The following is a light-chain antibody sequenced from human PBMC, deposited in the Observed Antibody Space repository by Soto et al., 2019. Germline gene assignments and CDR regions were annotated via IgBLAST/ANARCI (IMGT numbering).Light chain of an antibody. CDR1: ENIKIY. Sequence: IQMTQSPSSVSASVGDRVAITCRASENIKIYVNWYQQKPGKAPKLLIYASSSLESGVPSRFSGSGSGTDFTLTISRLQPEDFATYYCQQSFTTPLTFGGGTKVEVK. J-gene: IGKJ4*01. V-gene: IGKV1-39*01. CDR2: ASS. CDR3: QQSFTTPLT.